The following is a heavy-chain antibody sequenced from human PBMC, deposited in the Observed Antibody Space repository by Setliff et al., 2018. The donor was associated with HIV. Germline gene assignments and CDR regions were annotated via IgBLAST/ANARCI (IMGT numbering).Heavy chain of an antibody. CDR1: GGSMTSHF. CDR3: ARELGRTVDY. CDR2: VHHGGTA. V-gene: IGHV4-59*11. D-gene: IGHD2-21*02. Sequence: ASETLSLTCTVSGGSMTSHFWGWIRQPPGKGLEWIGYVHHGGTANYNPSLKSRVSMSVDRSRNQVSLNLNSVTAADTAVYYCARELGRTVDYWGQGALVTVSS. J-gene: IGHJ4*02.